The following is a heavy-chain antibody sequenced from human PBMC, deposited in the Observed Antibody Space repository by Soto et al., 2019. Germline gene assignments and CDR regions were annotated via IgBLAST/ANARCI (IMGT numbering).Heavy chain of an antibody. V-gene: IGHV1-3*01. J-gene: IGHJ4*02. CDR1: GYTFTGNA. CDR3: ARDPAYYAPYYFDY. Sequence: ASVKVSCKASGYTFTGNALHWVRQAPGQRPGWLGWINADNGNTKYSQNVQDRVTITRDTSASTAYMELSSLRSEDTAVYYCARDPAYYAPYYFDYWGQGTLVTVSS. CDR2: INADNGNT. D-gene: IGHD3-10*01.